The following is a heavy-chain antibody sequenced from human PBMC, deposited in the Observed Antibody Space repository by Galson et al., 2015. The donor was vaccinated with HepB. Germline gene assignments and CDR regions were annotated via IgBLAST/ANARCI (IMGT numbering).Heavy chain of an antibody. CDR1: GFTFSAYD. D-gene: IGHD3-10*01. J-gene: IGHJ6*02. CDR3: ARVYGSGSYGYGMDV. Sequence: SLRLSCAASGFTFSAYDMYWVRQAPGKGLEWVSSISSSSLYVYYADSVRGRFTVSRDNAKNSHYLQMNSLSAEDTAVYYCARVYGSGSYGYGMDVWGQGTTVTVS. CDR2: ISSSSLYV. V-gene: IGHV3-21*01.